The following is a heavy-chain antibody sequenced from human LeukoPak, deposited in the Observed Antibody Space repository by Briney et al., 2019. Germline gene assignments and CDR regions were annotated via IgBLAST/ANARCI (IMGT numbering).Heavy chain of an antibody. J-gene: IGHJ4*02. CDR3: ATELRIATAGFDYFEH. V-gene: IGHV3-30-3*01. CDR1: GFTFSSYA. D-gene: IGHD6-13*01. Sequence: GRSLRLSCAASGFTFSSYALNWVRQAPGKGLEWVAVISYDESNKYYADSVKGRFTISRDNSKNTLFVQVNSLRAEDTAMYYCATELRIATAGFDYFEHWGQGTLVTVSS. CDR2: ISYDESNK.